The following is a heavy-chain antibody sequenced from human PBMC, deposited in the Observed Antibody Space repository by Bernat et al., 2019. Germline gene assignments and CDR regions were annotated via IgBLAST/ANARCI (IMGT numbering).Heavy chain of an antibody. CDR3: AGTIAVAADYYYGMDV. CDR2: IYYSGST. J-gene: IGHJ6*02. V-gene: IGHV4-59*01. CDR1: ACSISSYY. Sequence: VQLQESGPGLVKPSETLSLTCTVSACSISSYYCSWPRQPPGKGLEWIGYIYYSGSTNYNPSLKSRVTISVDTSKNQFSLKLSSVTAADTAVYYCAGTIAVAADYYYGMDVWGQGTTVTVSS. D-gene: IGHD6-19*01.